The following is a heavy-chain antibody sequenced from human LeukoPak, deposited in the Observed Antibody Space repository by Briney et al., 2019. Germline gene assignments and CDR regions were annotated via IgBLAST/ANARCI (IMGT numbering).Heavy chain of an antibody. Sequence: SETLSLTCTGSGGSISSYYLSWIRQPAGKGLEWIGRIYTSGSTNYSPSLKSRVTMSVDTSKNQFSLNLSSVTAADTAVYYCARGSYYGDHDYWGQGTLVTVSS. V-gene: IGHV4-4*07. J-gene: IGHJ4*02. CDR2: IYTSGST. CDR3: ARGSYYGDHDY. CDR1: GGSISSYY. D-gene: IGHD4-17*01.